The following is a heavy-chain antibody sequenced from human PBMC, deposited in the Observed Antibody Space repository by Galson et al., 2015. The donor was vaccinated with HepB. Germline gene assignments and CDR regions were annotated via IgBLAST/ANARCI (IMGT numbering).Heavy chain of an antibody. CDR3: ARSYCGGDCYSDDAFDI. CDR2: IYHRRTT. J-gene: IGHJ3*02. D-gene: IGHD2-21*02. V-gene: IGHV4-30-2*01. CDR1: GGSISRGGYS. Sequence: TLSLTCSVSGGSISRGGYSWSWIRQPPGRGLEWIGYIYHRRTTYYHPSLKSRVTISIDRSKTQFFLRLSSVTAADTAVYYCARSYCGGDCYSDDAFDIWGQGTKVTVSS.